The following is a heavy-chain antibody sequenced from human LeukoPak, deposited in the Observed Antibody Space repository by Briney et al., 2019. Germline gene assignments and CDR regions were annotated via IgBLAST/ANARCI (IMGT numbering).Heavy chain of an antibody. CDR3: ARAKRGTPLPISYYYYAMDV. V-gene: IGHV3-23*01. Sequence: PGGSLRLSCGVSGITLSNYAMSWVRQAPGKGLEWVAGLSGSAGGTTYADSVKGRFTISRDNSKNTLYLEMNSLRDEDTAVYFCARAKRGTPLPISYYYYAMDVWGQGTTVTVSS. CDR1: GITLSNYA. J-gene: IGHJ6*02. CDR2: LSGSAGGT. D-gene: IGHD1-1*01.